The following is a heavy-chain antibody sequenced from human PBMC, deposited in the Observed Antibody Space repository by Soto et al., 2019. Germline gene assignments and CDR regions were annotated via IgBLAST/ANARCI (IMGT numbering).Heavy chain of an antibody. Sequence: QVQLVQSGAEVKKPGASVKVSCKASGYTFTNYHIHWVRQATGQGLEWMGWMNPNSGDTGYAQKFQGRVTMTRDTPITAAQMGLSGLRSEDTAGYYCARGGGGRWYSGDYWGQGTLVTVSS. CDR1: GYTFTNYH. V-gene: IGHV1-8*01. CDR3: ARGGGGRWYSGDY. J-gene: IGHJ4*02. CDR2: MNPNSGDT. D-gene: IGHD6-13*01.